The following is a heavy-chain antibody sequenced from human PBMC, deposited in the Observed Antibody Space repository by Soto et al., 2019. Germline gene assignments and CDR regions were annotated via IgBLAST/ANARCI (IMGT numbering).Heavy chain of an antibody. CDR1: GDTFTDYY. Sequence: QVQLMQSGAEVKKPGASVKVSCKASGDTFTDYYIHWVRQAPGQGLEWMGTVNPSGGHTTYAQHSLGRVTMTRDTSSSTLYMGLTSLTSEDTAVYYCARGGHVVVVTAALDYWGQGTLVTVSS. D-gene: IGHD2-21*02. CDR3: ARGGHVVVVTAALDY. J-gene: IGHJ4*02. CDR2: VNPSGGHT. V-gene: IGHV1-46*01.